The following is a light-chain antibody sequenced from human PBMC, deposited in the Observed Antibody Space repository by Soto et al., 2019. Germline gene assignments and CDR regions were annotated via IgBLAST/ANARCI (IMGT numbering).Light chain of an antibody. CDR1: QTISSS. CDR2: AAS. V-gene: IGKV1-39*01. Sequence: DIPMTQSPSSLSASVGDRVTITCRASQTISSSLNWYQQKPGKAPNLLIHAASSLQSGVPSRFSGSGSGTDFTLTISSLQPEDFATYYCQQSYSTPLTFGGGTKVEIK. J-gene: IGKJ4*01. CDR3: QQSYSTPLT.